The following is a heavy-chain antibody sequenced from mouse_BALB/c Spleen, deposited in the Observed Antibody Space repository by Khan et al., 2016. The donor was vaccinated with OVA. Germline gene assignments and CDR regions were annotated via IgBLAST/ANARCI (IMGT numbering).Heavy chain of an antibody. CDR3: ARIEDI. V-gene: IGHV2-9*02. CDR1: GFSITSYG. D-gene: IGHD1-3*01. Sequence: QVQLKQSGPGLVAPSQTLSITCTVSGFSITSYGVHWVRQPPGKGLEWLGVIWAGGGTTYYSALMSSLSIITDNSKNKVFLKMNSLQTDDTAMYYCARIEDIWGQGTTLTVSS. CDR2: IWAGGGT. J-gene: IGHJ2*01.